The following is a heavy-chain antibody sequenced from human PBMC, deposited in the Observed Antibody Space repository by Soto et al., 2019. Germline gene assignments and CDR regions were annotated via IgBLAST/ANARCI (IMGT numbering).Heavy chain of an antibody. Sequence: QVQLVESGGGVVQPGRSLRLSCAASGFTFSSYGMHWVRQAPGKGLEWVAVIWYDGSNKYYADSVKGRLTISRDNSKNTLYLQMNSLRAEDTAVYYCARDPSLWFGELHNWFDPWGQGTLVTVSS. J-gene: IGHJ5*02. V-gene: IGHV3-33*01. D-gene: IGHD3-10*01. CDR1: GFTFSSYG. CDR2: IWYDGSNK. CDR3: ARDPSLWFGELHNWFDP.